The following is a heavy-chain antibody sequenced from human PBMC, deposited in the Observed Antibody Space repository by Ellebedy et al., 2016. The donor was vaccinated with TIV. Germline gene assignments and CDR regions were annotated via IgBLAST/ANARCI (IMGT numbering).Heavy chain of an antibody. CDR3: ARPTYCSSTSCYYDYYYMDV. J-gene: IGHJ6*03. CDR2: MNPNSGNT. Sequence: ASVKVSCXASGYTFTSYDINWVRQATGQGLEWMGWMNPNSGNTGYAQKFQGRVTMTRDTSISTAYMELSRLRSDDTAVYYCARPTYCSSTSCYYDYYYMDVWGKGTTVTVSS. CDR1: GYTFTSYD. D-gene: IGHD2-2*01. V-gene: IGHV1-8*01.